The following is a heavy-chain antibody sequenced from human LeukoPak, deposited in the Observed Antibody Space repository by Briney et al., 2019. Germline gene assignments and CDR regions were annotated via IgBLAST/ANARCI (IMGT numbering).Heavy chain of an antibody. CDR3: AKIVVRGGSSAFDI. CDR1: GFTFSRNS. J-gene: IGHJ3*02. D-gene: IGHD3-10*01. V-gene: IGHV3-21*01. CDR2: ISTSSSYI. Sequence: PGGSLRLSCAASGFTFSRNSMNWVRQAPGKGLEWVSSISTSSSYIYYADSVKGRFTISRDNAKSPLYLQMDSLRAEDTAVYYCAKIVVRGGSSAFDIWGQGTMVTVSS.